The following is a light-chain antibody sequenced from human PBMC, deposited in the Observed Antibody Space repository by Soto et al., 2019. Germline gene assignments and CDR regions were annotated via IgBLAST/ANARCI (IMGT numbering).Light chain of an antibody. CDR1: QSVSSSY. CDR3: QQYGSSPLPTYT. CDR2: GAS. J-gene: IGKJ2*01. Sequence: EIVLTQSPGTLSLSPGERATLSCRASQSVSSSYLAWYQRKPGQAPRLLIYGASSRATGIPDRFSGSGSGTDFTLTISRLEPEDFAVYYCQQYGSSPLPTYTFGQGTKLEIK. V-gene: IGKV3-20*01.